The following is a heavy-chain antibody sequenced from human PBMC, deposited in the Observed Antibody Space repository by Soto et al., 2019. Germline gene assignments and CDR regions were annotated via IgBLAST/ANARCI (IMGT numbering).Heavy chain of an antibody. CDR1: GGTFSSYT. Sequence: QVQLVQSGAEVKKPGSSVKVSCKASGGTFSSYTISWVRQAPGQGLEWMGRIIPILGIANYAQKFQGRVTITADKSTSTAYMELSSLRSEDTAVYYCARDPTTVTSDCDYWGQGTLVTVSS. J-gene: IGHJ4*02. D-gene: IGHD4-17*01. V-gene: IGHV1-69*08. CDR3: ARDPTTVTSDCDY. CDR2: IIPILGIA.